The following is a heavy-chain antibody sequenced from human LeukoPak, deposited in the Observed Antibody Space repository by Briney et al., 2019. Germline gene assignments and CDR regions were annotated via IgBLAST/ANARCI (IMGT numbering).Heavy chain of an antibody. Sequence: GGSLRLSCAASGFTVSSNYMSGVRQAPGKGLEWVSVIYSGGSTYYADSVKGRFTISRDISKNTLYLQMNSLRAEDTAIYYCARAPPDNSIQEVQGDYWGQGTLVTVSS. D-gene: IGHD3-3*02. J-gene: IGHJ4*02. V-gene: IGHV3-53*01. CDR3: ARAPPDNSIQEVQGDY. CDR2: IYSGGST. CDR1: GFTVSSNY.